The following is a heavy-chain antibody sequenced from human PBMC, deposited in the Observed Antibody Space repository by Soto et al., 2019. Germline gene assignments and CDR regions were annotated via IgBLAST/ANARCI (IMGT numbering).Heavy chain of an antibody. J-gene: IGHJ4*02. CDR3: ARGDGGFDF. CDR2: IYSTGSA. V-gene: IGHV4-59*01. CDR1: GGSISSNF. D-gene: IGHD2-21*02. Sequence: PSETLSLTCTVSGGSISSNFWNWIRQPPGKGLEWIGYIYSTGSADYNPSLRSRVTMSVDTSKNQFSLRLTSVTAADTAVYYCARGDGGFDFWGQEPLVTVSS.